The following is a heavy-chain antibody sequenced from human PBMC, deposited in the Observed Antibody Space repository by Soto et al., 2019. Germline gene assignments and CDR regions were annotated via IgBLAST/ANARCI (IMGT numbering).Heavy chain of an antibody. J-gene: IGHJ4*02. V-gene: IGHV1-18*01. CDR3: ARDGAGYCGGDCYPQY. D-gene: IGHD2-21*02. CDR1: AYTFISYG. CDR2: ISAYNGNT. Sequence: QGQLVQSGAEVKKPGASVKVSCKASAYTFISYGVSWVRQAPGQGLEWMGWISAYNGNTNYAQKFQGRVTMTTDTTTSTAYMELRSLRSDDTAVYYCARDGAGYCGGDCYPQYWGQGTLVTVSS.